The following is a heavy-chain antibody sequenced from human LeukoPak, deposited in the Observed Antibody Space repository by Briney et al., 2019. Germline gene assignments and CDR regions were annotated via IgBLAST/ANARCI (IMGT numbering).Heavy chain of an antibody. CDR2: ISYDGTIK. V-gene: IGHV3-30-3*01. CDR3: ARTGVGGGYRFDY. CDR1: EFTFSTYS. D-gene: IGHD1-26*01. Sequence: GGSLRLSCAASEFTFSTYSMHWVRQAPGKGLEWVTVISYDGTIKYYADSVKGRFTVSRDNSKSMVYLQMNSLRAEDTAIYYCARTGVGGGYRFDYWGQGTLVTVSS. J-gene: IGHJ4*02.